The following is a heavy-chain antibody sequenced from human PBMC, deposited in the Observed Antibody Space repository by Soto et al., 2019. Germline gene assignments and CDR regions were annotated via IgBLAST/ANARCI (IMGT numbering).Heavy chain of an antibody. V-gene: IGHV4-61*01. CDR1: GGSVSSGSYY. CDR3: ARGEYYFDY. CDR2: IYYSGST. J-gene: IGHJ4*02. Sequence: NPSETLSLTCTVSGGSVSSGSYYWSWIRQPPGKGLEWIGYIYYSGSTNYNPSLKSRVTISVDTSKNQFSLKLSSVTAADTAVYYCARGEYYFDYWGQGTLVTVSS.